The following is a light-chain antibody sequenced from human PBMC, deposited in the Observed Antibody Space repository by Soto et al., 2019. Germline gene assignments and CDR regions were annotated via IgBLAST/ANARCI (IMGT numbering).Light chain of an antibody. V-gene: IGLV2-14*01. Sequence: QSALTQPASVSGSPGQSITISCTGTSSDVGGYKYVSWYQQHPDKAPKLIIFEVTNRPSGISSRFSGSNSGNTAYLTISGLQAEDEADYYCASYTSSSTSVIFGRGTKLTVL. CDR1: SSDVGGYKY. CDR2: EVT. J-gene: IGLJ2*01. CDR3: ASYTSSSTSVI.